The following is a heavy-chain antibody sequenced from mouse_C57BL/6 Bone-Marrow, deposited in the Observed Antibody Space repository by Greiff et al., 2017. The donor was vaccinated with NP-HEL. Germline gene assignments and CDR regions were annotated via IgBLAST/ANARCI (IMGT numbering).Heavy chain of an antibody. CDR1: GYTFTSYT. CDR2: ITPSSGYT. CDR3: ARSTTVVAPGDV. Sequence: QVQLKQSGAELARPGASVKMSCKASGYTFTSYTMHWVKQRPGQGLEWIGYITPSSGYTKYNQKFKDKATLTADKSSSTAYMPLSSLTSEDSAGYYCARSTTVVAPGDVWGTGTTVTVSS. D-gene: IGHD1-1*01. J-gene: IGHJ1*03. V-gene: IGHV1-4*01.